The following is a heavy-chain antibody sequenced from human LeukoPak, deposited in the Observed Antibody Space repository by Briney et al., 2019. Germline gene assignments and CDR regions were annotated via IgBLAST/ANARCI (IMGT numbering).Heavy chain of an antibody. J-gene: IGHJ3*02. CDR2: INPSGGST. CDR3: ARGRYYYDSSGPNFDI. D-gene: IGHD3-22*01. CDR1: GYTFTTYY. Sequence: ASVKVSCKASGYTFTTYYLHWVRQAPGQGLEWMGLINPSGGSTSYAQKFQGRVTMTRDTSTSTVYTELSSLRSEDTAVYYCARGRYYYDSSGPNFDIWGQGTMVTVSS. V-gene: IGHV1-46*01.